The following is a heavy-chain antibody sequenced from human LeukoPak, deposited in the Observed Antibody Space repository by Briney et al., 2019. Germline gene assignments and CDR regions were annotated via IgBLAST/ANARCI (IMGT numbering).Heavy chain of an antibody. Sequence: PSETLSLACTVSGGSISSYYWSWIQQPAGKGLEWIGRIYTSGSTNYNPSLKSRVTMSVDTSKNQFSLKLSSVTAADTAVYYCARGVYSSSWALAFDYWGQGTLVTVSS. D-gene: IGHD6-13*01. CDR2: IYTSGST. J-gene: IGHJ4*02. CDR3: ARGVYSSSWALAFDY. CDR1: GGSISSYY. V-gene: IGHV4-4*07.